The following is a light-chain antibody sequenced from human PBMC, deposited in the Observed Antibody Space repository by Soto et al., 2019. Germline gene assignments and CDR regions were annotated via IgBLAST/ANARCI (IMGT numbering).Light chain of an antibody. CDR2: SYN. CDR3: AAWDDSLNGVL. J-gene: IGLJ2*01. V-gene: IGLV1-44*01. Sequence: QPVLTQSPSASGTLGQRVTISCSGSSSNIGTTTVNWYQQLPGTAPKLLIYSYNQRPSGVPDRFSGYKSGTSASLAISGLQSEDEADYYCAAWDDSLNGVLFGGGTKVTVL. CDR1: SSNIGTTT.